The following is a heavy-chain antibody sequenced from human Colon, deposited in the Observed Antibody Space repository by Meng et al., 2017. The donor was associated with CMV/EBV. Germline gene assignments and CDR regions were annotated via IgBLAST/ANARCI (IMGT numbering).Heavy chain of an antibody. CDR3: ARGARIAAIGGFYYYDY. CDR2: ISSGGDYI. D-gene: IGHD6-13*01. CDR1: GLTFSSYS. J-gene: IGHJ4*02. V-gene: IGHV3-21*01. Sequence: EVQLVESVGGLVRRWGCLRLSCAASGLTFSSYSINWVRQAPGKGLEWVSSISSGGDYIYYADSVKGRFTISRDNAKNSLYLQMNSLRAEDTSVYYCARGARIAAIGGFYYYDYWGQGTLVTAAS.